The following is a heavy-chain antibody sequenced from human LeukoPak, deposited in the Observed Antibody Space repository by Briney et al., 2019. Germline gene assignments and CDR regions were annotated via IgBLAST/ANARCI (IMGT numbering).Heavy chain of an antibody. CDR1: GYTFTSYY. CDR3: ARCATINYYDSSGYLYAFDI. CDR2: INPSGGST. D-gene: IGHD3-22*01. V-gene: IGHV1-46*01. Sequence: ASVKVSCKASGYTFTSYYMNWVLQAPGQGLEWIGIINPSGGSTSYAQKFQGRVTMTRDTSTSTVYMELSSLRSEDTAVCYCARCATINYYDSSGYLYAFDIWGQGTMVTVSS. J-gene: IGHJ3*02.